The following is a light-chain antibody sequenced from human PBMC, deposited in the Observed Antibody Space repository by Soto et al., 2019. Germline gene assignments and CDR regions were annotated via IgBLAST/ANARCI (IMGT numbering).Light chain of an antibody. CDR1: GNYIESYNL. Sequence: QAVLTQPASVSGSPGQSITISCTGSGNYIESYNLISWYQQHPGKAPKLIIYEDTQRPSGVSHRSSASESGNTASLTISGLQAGDEADYYCCSYVGDTTLVFGGGTKLTVL. CDR3: CSYVGDTTLV. CDR2: EDT. V-gene: IGLV2-23*01. J-gene: IGLJ2*01.